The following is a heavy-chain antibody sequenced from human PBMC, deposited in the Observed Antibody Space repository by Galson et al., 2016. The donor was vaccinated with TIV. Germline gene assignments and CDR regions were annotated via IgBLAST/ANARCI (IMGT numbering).Heavy chain of an antibody. V-gene: IGHV3-66*02. D-gene: IGHD2-21*01. CDR1: GLIVSENY. Sequence: SLRLSCAASGLIVSENYMTWVRLAPGKGLEWVALIDSDGRTVHADSVRGRFTVSRDNSKNMVYLQMDSLRPEDTAVYFCARDRRHCGNECFLRYYYGMDAWGQGTTVTVSS. CDR3: ARDRRHCGNECFLRYYYGMDA. J-gene: IGHJ6*02. CDR2: IDSDGRT.